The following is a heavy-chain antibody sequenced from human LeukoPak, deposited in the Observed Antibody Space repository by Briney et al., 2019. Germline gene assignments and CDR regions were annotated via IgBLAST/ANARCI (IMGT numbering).Heavy chain of an antibody. V-gene: IGHV1-18*01. CDR1: GYTFTSYG. CDR2: ISAYNGNT. D-gene: IGHD2-2*01. CDR3: ARDRSGRVVVVPAAMMFDP. J-gene: IGHJ5*02. Sequence: ASVKVSCKASGYTFTSYGISWVRQAPGQGLEWMGWISAYNGNTNYAQKLQGRVTMTTDTSTSTAYMELRSLRSDDTAVYYCARDRSGRVVVVPAAMMFDPWGQGTLVTVSS.